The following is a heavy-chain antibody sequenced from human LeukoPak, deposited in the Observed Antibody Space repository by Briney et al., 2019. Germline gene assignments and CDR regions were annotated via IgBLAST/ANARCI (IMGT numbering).Heavy chain of an antibody. CDR3: AREYYSGNYYVFDY. D-gene: IGHD1-26*01. Sequence: GRSLRLSCAASGFTFSCYAMHWGRPAPSKGAELVAVISYDGSNKYYADSVKGRFTISRDNSKNTVYLQMNSLRVEDTAVYFCAREYYSGNYYVFDYWGQGTLVTVSS. V-gene: IGHV3-30-3*01. CDR1: GFTFSCYA. CDR2: ISYDGSNK. J-gene: IGHJ4*02.